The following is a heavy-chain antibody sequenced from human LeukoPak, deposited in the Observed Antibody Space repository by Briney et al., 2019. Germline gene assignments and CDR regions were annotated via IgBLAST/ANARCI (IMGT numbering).Heavy chain of an antibody. J-gene: IGHJ4*02. D-gene: IGHD2-2*01. V-gene: IGHV4-59*11. CDR3: AGFSSGCSTASCYLTN. CDR2: IFSTGTT. CDR1: GGSLSSHY. Sequence: SETLSLTCTVSGGSLSSHYWSWIRQPPGKGLELIGHIFSTGTTFYNPSLSSRVSISLDTSRNQFFLRLTSVTPADTALYYCAGFSSGCSTASCYLTNWGQGILVTVSS.